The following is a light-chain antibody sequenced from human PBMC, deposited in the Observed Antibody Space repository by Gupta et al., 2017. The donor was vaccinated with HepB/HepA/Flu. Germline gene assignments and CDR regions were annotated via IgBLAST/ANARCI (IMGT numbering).Light chain of an antibody. CDR2: EVN. Sequence: QSALTQPPSVSGSPGQSVTISCTGTSSDVDSYNRVSWYQQPPGTAPKLMIYEVNNRPSGVPDRFSGSKSGNTDSLTISGLQAEDEADYYCSSYTGISTVVFGGGTKLTVL. CDR3: SSYTGISTVV. CDR1: SSDVDSYNR. V-gene: IGLV2-18*02. J-gene: IGLJ2*01.